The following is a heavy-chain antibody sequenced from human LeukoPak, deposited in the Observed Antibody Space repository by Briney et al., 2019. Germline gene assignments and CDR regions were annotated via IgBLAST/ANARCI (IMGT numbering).Heavy chain of an antibody. Sequence: PSETLSLTCTVSGGSITIGGYYCSWIRQHPGKGLELIGYMFYSGSTYYNPSLKSRVTISVDTSKNQFSLKLSSVTAADTAVYYCARGDWVGYSSSLVYWFDPWGQGTLVTVSS. J-gene: IGHJ5*02. V-gene: IGHV4-31*02. CDR3: ARGDWVGYSSSLVYWFDP. CDR1: GGSITIGGYY. D-gene: IGHD6-13*01. CDR2: MFYSGST.